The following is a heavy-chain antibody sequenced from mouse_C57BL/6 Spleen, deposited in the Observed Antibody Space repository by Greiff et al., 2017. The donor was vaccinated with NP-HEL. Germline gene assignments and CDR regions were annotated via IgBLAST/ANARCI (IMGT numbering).Heavy chain of an antibody. V-gene: IGHV1-69*01. D-gene: IGHD2-1*01. CDR1: GYTFTSYW. CDR3: AILDLLSFDY. CDR2: IDPSDSYT. Sequence: QVQLQQPGAELVMPGASVKLSCKASGYTFTSYWMHWVKQRPGQGLEWIGEIDPSDSYTNYNQKFKGKSTLTVDKSSSTAYMQLSSLTSEDSAVYYCAILDLLSFDYWGQGTTLTVSS. J-gene: IGHJ2*01.